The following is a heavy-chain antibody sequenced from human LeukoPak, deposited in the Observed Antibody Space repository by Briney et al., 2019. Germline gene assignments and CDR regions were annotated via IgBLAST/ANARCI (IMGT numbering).Heavy chain of an antibody. Sequence: ASVKVSCKASGYTFTSYYTHWVRQAPGQGLEWMGIINPSGGSTSYAQKFQGRVTMTRDTSTSTVYMELSSLRSEDTAVYYCARALAHRGYSGYDELDHWGQGTLVTVSS. CDR3: ARALAHRGYSGYDELDH. CDR2: INPSGGST. D-gene: IGHD5-12*01. J-gene: IGHJ4*02. V-gene: IGHV1-46*01. CDR1: GYTFTSYY.